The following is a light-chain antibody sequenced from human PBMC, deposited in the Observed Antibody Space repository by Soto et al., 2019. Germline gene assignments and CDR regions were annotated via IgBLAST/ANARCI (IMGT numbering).Light chain of an antibody. CDR1: SSDIGTYNY. J-gene: IGLJ3*02. Sequence: QSALTQPASVSGSPGQSITISCTGTSSDIGTYNYVSWYQQHPGKAPKLIISDVSNRPSGFSNRFSDAKACNTTSLTISGVQGDDVTEYYLSSYISSSTWVVCGRIELTVL. CDR2: DVS. V-gene: IGLV2-14*01. CDR3: SSYISSSTWV.